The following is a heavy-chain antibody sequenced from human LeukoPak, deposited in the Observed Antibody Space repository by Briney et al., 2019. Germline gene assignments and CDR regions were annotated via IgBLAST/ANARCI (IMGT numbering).Heavy chain of an antibody. D-gene: IGHD4-17*01. Sequence: GGSLRLSCAASGFTFSSYWMHWVRQAPGKGLVWVSRINSDGSSTSYADSVKGRFTISRDNAKNTLYLQMNSLRAEDTAVYYCARTRSSTVTTRPYYYYGMDVWGQGTTVTVSS. CDR1: GFTFSSYW. V-gene: IGHV3-74*01. J-gene: IGHJ6*02. CDR2: INSDGSST. CDR3: ARTRSSTVTTRPYYYYGMDV.